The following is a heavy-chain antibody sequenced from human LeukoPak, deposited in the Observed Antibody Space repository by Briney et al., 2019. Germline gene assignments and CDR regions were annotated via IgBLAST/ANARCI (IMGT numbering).Heavy chain of an antibody. V-gene: IGHV1-2*06. CDR3: AREWELHFDY. J-gene: IGHJ4*02. Sequence: ASVKVSCKASGYTFTGYYMHWVRQAPGQGLEWMGRINPNSGGTNYAQKFQGRVTITADESTSTAYMELSSLRSEDTAVYYCAREWELHFDYWGQGTLVTVSS. CDR2: INPNSGGT. D-gene: IGHD1-26*01. CDR1: GYTFTGYY.